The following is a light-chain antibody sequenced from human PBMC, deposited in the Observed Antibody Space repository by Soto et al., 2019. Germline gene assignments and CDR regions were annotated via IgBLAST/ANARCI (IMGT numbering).Light chain of an antibody. CDR3: AAWDDSLSGDV. CDR2: RND. Sequence: QSVLTQPPSASGTPGQRVTISCSGSGSNIGSNYVFWYQHLPGTAPKLLIYRNDQRPSGVPDRFSASKSGTSASLAISGLRSEDEADYYCAAWDDSLSGDVFGTGTKLTVL. CDR1: GSNIGSNY. V-gene: IGLV1-47*01. J-gene: IGLJ1*01.